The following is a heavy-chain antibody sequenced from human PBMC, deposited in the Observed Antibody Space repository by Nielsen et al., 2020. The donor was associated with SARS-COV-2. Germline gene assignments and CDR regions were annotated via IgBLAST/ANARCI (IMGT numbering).Heavy chain of an antibody. CDR2: INSDGSST. CDR3: ARDPGGMDV. D-gene: IGHD1-26*01. CDR1: GFTFSSYA. V-gene: IGHV3-74*01. Sequence: GGSLRLSCAASGFTFSSYAMSWVRQAPGKGLEWVSRINSDGSSTSYADSVKGRFTISRDNAKNTLYLQMNSLRAEDTAVYYCARDPGGMDVWGQGTTVTVSS. J-gene: IGHJ6*02.